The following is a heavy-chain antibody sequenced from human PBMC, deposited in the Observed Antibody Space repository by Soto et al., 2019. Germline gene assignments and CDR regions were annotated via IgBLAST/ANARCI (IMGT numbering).Heavy chain of an antibody. J-gene: IGHJ3*02. V-gene: IGHV4-34*01. CDR2: INHSGST. CDR1: GGSFSGYY. CDR3: ARLPYCSGGSCGHSDDAFDI. Sequence: QVQLQQWGAGLLKPSETLSLTCAVYGGSFSGYYWSWIRQPPGKGLEWIGEINHSGSTNYNPSLKSRVTISVDTSKNQFSLKLSSVTAADTAVYYCARLPYCSGGSCGHSDDAFDIWGQGTMVTVSS. D-gene: IGHD2-15*01.